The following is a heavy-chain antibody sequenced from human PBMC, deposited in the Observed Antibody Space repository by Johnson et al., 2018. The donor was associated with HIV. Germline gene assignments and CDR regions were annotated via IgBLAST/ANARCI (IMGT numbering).Heavy chain of an antibody. CDR3: ARDTVRGELELPDGFDI. D-gene: IGHD1-7*01. V-gene: IGHV3-53*01. Sequence: VQLVEFGGGLIQPGGSLRLSCAASGFTVSTNYMSWVRQAPGKGLDWVSVIYSSGSTYYTDSVKGRFTTSRDNSKNTVYLQMNSLRAEDTAVYYCARDTVRGELELPDGFDIWGQGTMVTVSS. J-gene: IGHJ3*02. CDR2: IYSSGST. CDR1: GFTVSTNY.